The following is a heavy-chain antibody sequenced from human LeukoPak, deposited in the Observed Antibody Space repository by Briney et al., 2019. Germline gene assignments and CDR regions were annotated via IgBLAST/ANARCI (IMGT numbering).Heavy chain of an antibody. CDR3: AKGFNYGSGRYEYYQH. Sequence: GGSLRLSCAASGFTFSNYVMSWVRQAPGKGLEWVSAISASGDSTYYADSVKGRFTISRDNSKNTLFLQMNTVRTTAVYYCAKGFNYGSGRYEYYQHWGQGTLVTVSS. CDR2: ISASGDST. D-gene: IGHD3-10*01. CDR1: GFTFSNYV. J-gene: IGHJ1*01. V-gene: IGHV3-23*01.